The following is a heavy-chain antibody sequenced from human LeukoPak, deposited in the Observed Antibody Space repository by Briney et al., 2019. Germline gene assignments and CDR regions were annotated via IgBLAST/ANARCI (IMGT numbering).Heavy chain of an antibody. Sequence: SETLSLTCTVSGGSISSYYWSWIRQPPGKGLEWIGYIYYSGSTNYNPSLKSRVTMSVDTSKNQFSLKLSSVTAADAAVYYCARGAYSSSWYYFDYWGQGTLVTVSS. V-gene: IGHV4-59*12. D-gene: IGHD6-13*01. CDR1: GGSISSYY. J-gene: IGHJ4*02. CDR3: ARGAYSSSWYYFDY. CDR2: IYYSGST.